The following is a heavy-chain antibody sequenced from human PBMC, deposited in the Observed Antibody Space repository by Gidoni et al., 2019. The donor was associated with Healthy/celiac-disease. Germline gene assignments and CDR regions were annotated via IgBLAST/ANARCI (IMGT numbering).Heavy chain of an antibody. CDR2: ISGSGGST. D-gene: IGHD2-2*01. J-gene: IGHJ6*03. V-gene: IGHV3-23*01. CDR1: GFTFSSYA. CDR3: AKALPCARTSCDPHYYYYYMNV. Sequence: EVQLLESGGGLVQPGGSLRLSFAASGFTFSSYAMSWVRQAPGKGLEWVSAISGSGGSTYYADSVKGRFTISRDNSKNTLYLQMNSLRAEDTAVYYCAKALPCARTSCDPHYYYYYMNVWGKGTTVTVSS.